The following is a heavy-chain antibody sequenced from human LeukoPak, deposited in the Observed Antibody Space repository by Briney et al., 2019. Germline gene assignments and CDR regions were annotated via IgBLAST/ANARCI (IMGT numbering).Heavy chain of an antibody. V-gene: IGHV4-59*01. CDR3: ARDIGAARSDY. J-gene: IGHJ4*02. CDR2: IYYSGSA. D-gene: IGHD6-6*01. Sequence: SETLSLTCSVSGGSIISYYWSWIRQPPGKGLEWIGYIYYSGSAKYNPSLKGRVTISVDTSKNQFSLKLTSVTAADTAVYYCARDIGAARSDYWGQGTLVTVSS. CDR1: GGSIISYY.